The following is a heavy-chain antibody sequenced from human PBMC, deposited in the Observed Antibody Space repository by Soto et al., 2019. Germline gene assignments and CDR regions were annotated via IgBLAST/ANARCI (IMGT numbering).Heavy chain of an antibody. CDR2: IYYSGST. CDR1: GCSISSGDYY. D-gene: IGHD3-10*01. CDR3: ARDNYGSGSYEPFDY. Sequence: SETLSLTCTVSGCSISSGDYYWSWIRQPPGKGLEWIGYIYYSGSTYYNPSLKSRVTISVDTSKNQFSLKLSSVTAADTAVYYCARDNYGSGSYEPFDYWGQGTLVTVSS. V-gene: IGHV4-30-4*01. J-gene: IGHJ4*02.